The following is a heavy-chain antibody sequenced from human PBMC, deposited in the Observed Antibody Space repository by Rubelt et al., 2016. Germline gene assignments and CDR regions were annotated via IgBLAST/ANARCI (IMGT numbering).Heavy chain of an antibody. J-gene: IGHJ3*02. Sequence: APGQGLEWMGWINSNSGGTNYAQKFQGRVTMTRDTSISTAYMELGRLRSDAKAVYYCARAGYGSNWYYDAFDIWGQGTMVTVSS. V-gene: IGHV1-2*02. CDR2: INSNSGGT. D-gene: IGHD6-13*01. CDR3: ARAGYGSNWYYDAFDI.